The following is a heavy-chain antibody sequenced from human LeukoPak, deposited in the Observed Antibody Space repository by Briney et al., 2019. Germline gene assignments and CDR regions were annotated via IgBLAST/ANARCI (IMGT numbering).Heavy chain of an antibody. CDR3: ARDADSSSWYRGYFDY. D-gene: IGHD6-13*01. J-gene: IGHJ4*02. CDR1: GFTFSSYG. CDR2: ISYDGSNK. Sequence: GGSPRLSCAASGFTFSSYGMHWVRQAPGKGLEWVAVISYDGSNKYYADSVKGRFTISRDNSKNTLYLQMNSLRAEDTAVYYCARDADSSSWYRGYFDYWGQGTLVTVSS. V-gene: IGHV3-30*03.